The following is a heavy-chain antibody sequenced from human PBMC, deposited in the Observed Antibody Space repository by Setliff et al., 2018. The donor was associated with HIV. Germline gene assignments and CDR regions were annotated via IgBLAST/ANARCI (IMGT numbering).Heavy chain of an antibody. CDR1: GGSIRNGLYY. CDR2: VYYSGST. D-gene: IGHD1-20*01. V-gene: IGHV4-39*07. CDR3: ARGIGTRYNYYMDV. J-gene: IGHJ6*03. Sequence: PSETLSLTCTVSGGSIRNGLYYWHWIRQPPGKGLEWIGSVYYSGSTYYKPSLKSRVTISVDTSKNQFSLRLSSVTAADRAVYYCARGIGTRYNYYMDVWGIGTTVTVSS.